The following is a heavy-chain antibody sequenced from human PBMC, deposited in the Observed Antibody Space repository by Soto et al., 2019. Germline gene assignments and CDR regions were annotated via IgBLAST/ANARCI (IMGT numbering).Heavy chain of an antibody. CDR1: GYSFTSYW. Sequence: PGESLKISYKGSGYSFTSYWSGWVRQMPRKGLEWMGIIYPGDSDTRYSPSFQGQVTISADKSISTAYLQWSSLKASDTAMYYCARQLDGFGYDLDRYYFDYWGQGTLVTVSS. D-gene: IGHD5-12*01. J-gene: IGHJ4*02. CDR2: IYPGDSDT. V-gene: IGHV5-51*01. CDR3: ARQLDGFGYDLDRYYFDY.